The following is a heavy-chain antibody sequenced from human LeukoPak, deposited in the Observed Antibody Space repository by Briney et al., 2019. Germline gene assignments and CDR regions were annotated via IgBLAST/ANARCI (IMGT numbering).Heavy chain of an antibody. D-gene: IGHD3-22*01. J-gene: IGHJ3*02. V-gene: IGHV1-46*01. CDR2: INPSGGST. CDR3: ARDDVYYYYSSGATDAFDI. Sequence: ASVKVSCKASGYTFTSYYMHWVRQAPGQGLEWMGIINPSGGSTSYAQKFQGRVTMTRDTSTNTVYMELSCVRSEDTAVYYCARDDVYYYYSSGATDAFDIWGQGTMVTVSS. CDR1: GYTFTSYY.